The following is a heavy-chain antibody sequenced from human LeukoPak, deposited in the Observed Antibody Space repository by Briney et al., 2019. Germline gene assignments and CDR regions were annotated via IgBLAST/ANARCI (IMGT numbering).Heavy chain of an antibody. CDR3: ARDPDLGYGFVAFDI. D-gene: IGHD6-13*01. J-gene: IGHJ3*02. Sequence: PGGSLRLSCAASGFTFSDYYMSWIRQAPGKGLEWVSSISSSSTYIYYADSVKGRFTISRDNAKNSLHLQMTSLRAEDTAIYYCARDPDLGYGFVAFDIWGQGTMVTVSS. CDR1: GFTFSDYY. CDR2: ISSSSTYI. V-gene: IGHV3-11*06.